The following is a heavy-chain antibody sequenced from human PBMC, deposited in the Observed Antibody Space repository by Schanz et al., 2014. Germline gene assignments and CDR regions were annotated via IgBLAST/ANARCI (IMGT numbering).Heavy chain of an antibody. Sequence: EVQLVESGGGLVQPGRSLRLSCAGSGFSFQEYAMHWVRQAPGKGLEWVSGIAWNSAGIGYVDSVKGRFTISRDNAKNTFYLHMNSLRNEDTAVYFCAKDRGDGYSNGIFQYWGLGTLVTVSS. V-gene: IGHV3-9*01. CDR2: IAWNSAGI. D-gene: IGHD5-18*01. CDR3: AKDRGDGYSNGIFQY. CDR1: GFSFQEYA. J-gene: IGHJ4*02.